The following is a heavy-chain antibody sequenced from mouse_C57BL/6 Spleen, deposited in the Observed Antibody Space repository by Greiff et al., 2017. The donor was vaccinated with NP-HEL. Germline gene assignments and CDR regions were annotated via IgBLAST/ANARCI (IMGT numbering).Heavy chain of an antibody. V-gene: IGHV1-69*01. D-gene: IGHD1-1*01. J-gene: IGHJ1*03. CDR3: ARGITTVVAHWYFDV. CDR1: GYTFTSYW. Sequence: QVQLQQPGAELVMPGASVKLSCKASGYTFTSYWMHWVKQRPGQGLEWIGEIDPSDSYTNYNQKFKGKSTLTVDKSSSTAYMQLSILTSEDSAVYYCARGITTVVAHWYFDVWGTGTTVTVSS. CDR2: IDPSDSYT.